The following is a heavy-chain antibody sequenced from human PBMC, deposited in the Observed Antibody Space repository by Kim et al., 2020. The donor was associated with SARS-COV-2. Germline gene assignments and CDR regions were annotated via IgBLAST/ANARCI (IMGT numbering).Heavy chain of an antibody. Sequence: SQTLSLTCAISGDSVSSNSAAWNWIRQSPSRGLEWLGRTYYRSKWYNDYAVSVKSRITINPDTSKNQFSLQLNSVTPEDTAVYYCARGRSDFWSGYYPLDYWGQGTLVTVSS. CDR1: GDSVSSNSAA. V-gene: IGHV6-1*01. J-gene: IGHJ4*02. CDR2: TYYRSKWYN. CDR3: ARGRSDFWSGYYPLDY. D-gene: IGHD3-3*01.